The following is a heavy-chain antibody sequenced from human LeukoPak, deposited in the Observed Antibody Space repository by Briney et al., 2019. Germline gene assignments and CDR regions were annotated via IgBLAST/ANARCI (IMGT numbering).Heavy chain of an antibody. J-gene: IGHJ3*02. V-gene: IGHV3-21*01. CDR3: ARDGLVRGLKGDDAFDI. D-gene: IGHD3-10*01. Sequence: GGSLRLSCAASGFTFSSYSMNWVRQAPGKGLEWVSSISSSSSYIYYADSVKGRFTISRDNAKNSLYLQMNSLRAEDTAVYYCARDGLVRGLKGDDAFDIWGQGTMVTVSS. CDR2: ISSSSSYI. CDR1: GFTFSSYS.